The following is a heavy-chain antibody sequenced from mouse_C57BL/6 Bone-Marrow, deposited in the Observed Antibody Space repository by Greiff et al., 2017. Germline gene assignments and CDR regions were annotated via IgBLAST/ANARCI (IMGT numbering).Heavy chain of an antibody. CDR2: IDPANGNT. CDR3: ASPYGSSYGDYAMDY. CDR1: GFNIKNTY. V-gene: IGHV14-3*01. D-gene: IGHD1-1*01. Sequence: VQLQQSVAELVRPGASVKLSCTASGFNIKNTYMHWVKQRPEQGLEWIGRIDPANGNTKYAPKFQGKATITADTSSNTAYLQLSSLTSEDTAIYYCASPYGSSYGDYAMDYWCQGTSVTVSS. J-gene: IGHJ4*01.